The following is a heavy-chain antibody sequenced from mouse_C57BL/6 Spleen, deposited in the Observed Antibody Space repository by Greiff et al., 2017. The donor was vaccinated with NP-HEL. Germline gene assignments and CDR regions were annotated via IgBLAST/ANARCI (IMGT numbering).Heavy chain of an antibody. CDR2: ISGGGGNT. CDR1: GFTFSSYT. Sequence: EVQGVESGGGLVKPGGSLKLSCAASGFTFSSYTMSWVRQTPEKRLEWVATISGGGGNTYYPDSVKGRFTISRDNAKNTLYLQMSSLRSEDTALYYCARGNPIDYWGQGTTLTVSS. J-gene: IGHJ2*01. CDR3: ARGNPIDY. V-gene: IGHV5-9*01.